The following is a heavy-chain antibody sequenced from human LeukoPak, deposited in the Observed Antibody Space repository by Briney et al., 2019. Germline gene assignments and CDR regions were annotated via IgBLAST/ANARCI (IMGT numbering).Heavy chain of an antibody. CDR3: ARHSSSWYNWFDP. CDR1: GGSLSSYY. CDR2: IYYSGST. Sequence: SETLSLTCTVSGGSLSSYYWSWVRQPPGKGLEWIGYIYYSGSTNYNPSLTSRGTISVDTSKNHFSLKLSSVTAADTAVYYCARHSSSWYNWFDPWGQGTLVTVSS. J-gene: IGHJ5*02. D-gene: IGHD6-13*01. V-gene: IGHV4-59*01.